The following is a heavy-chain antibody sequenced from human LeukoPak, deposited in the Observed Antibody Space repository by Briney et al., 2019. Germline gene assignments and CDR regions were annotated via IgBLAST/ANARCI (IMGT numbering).Heavy chain of an antibody. V-gene: IGHV4-59*08. CDR2: IYNSGST. CDR1: GGSISHYY. J-gene: IGHJ4*02. CDR3: ARLMVRGDTMFDY. Sequence: SETLSLTCIVSGGSISHYYWSWIRQPPGKGLQWIGYIYNSGSTNYNPSLKSRVTISVDTSKSQFSLKLRSVTAADTAVYYCARLMVRGDTMFDYWGQGTLVTVSS. D-gene: IGHD3-10*01.